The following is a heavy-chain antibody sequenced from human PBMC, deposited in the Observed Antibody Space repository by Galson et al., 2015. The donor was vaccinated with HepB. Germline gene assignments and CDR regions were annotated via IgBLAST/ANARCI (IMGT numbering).Heavy chain of an antibody. CDR1: GFTFSNYA. J-gene: IGHJ4*02. D-gene: IGHD3-10*01. CDR2: TSAGSNK. V-gene: IGHV3-30*04. Sequence: SLRLSCAASGFTFSNYALNCVRQAPGKGLEWVSGTSAGSNKYYADSVKGRFTISRDNSKNTLYLQMNSLRAEDTAVYYCARELRVRGVIIDYWGQGTLVTVSS. CDR3: ARELRVRGVIIDY.